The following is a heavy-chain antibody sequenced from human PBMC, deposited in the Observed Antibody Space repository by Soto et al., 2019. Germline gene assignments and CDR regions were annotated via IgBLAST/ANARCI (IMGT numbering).Heavy chain of an antibody. CDR3: ARVSFRQWLARTDY. CDR1: GGSFSGYY. J-gene: IGHJ4*02. Sequence: SETLSLTCAVYGGSFSGYYWSWIRQPPGKGLEWIGEINHSGSTNYNPSLKSRVTISVDTSKNQFSLKLSSVTAADTAVYYCARVSFRQWLARTDYWGQGTLVTVSS. V-gene: IGHV4-34*01. D-gene: IGHD6-19*01. CDR2: INHSGST.